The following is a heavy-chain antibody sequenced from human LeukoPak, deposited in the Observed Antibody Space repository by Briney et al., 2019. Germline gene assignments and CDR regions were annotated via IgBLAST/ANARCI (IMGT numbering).Heavy chain of an antibody. CDR3: AKDQELRITMIVVVVGAFDI. CDR1: GFTFSSYA. J-gene: IGHJ3*02. Sequence: PGGSLRLSCAPSGFTFSSYAMSWVRQAPGKGLEWVSAISGSGGSTYYADSVKGRFTISRDSSKNTLYLQMNSLRAEDTAVYYCAKDQELRITMIVVVVGAFDIWGQGTMVTVSS. CDR2: ISGSGGST. D-gene: IGHD3-22*01. V-gene: IGHV3-23*01.